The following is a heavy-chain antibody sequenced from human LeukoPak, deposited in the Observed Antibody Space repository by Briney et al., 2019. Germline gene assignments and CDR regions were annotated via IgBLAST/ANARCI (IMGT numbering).Heavy chain of an antibody. Sequence: GGSLRLSCAASGFTFSSYGMSWVRQAPGKGPEWVSVISGDSGTTFYADSVKGRFTASRDNSKNTLYLQMNSLRAEDTAVYYCASGTYNWNYHPLDYWGQGTLVTVSS. CDR2: ISGDSGTT. CDR3: ASGTYNWNYHPLDY. J-gene: IGHJ4*02. D-gene: IGHD1-7*01. CDR1: GFTFSSYG. V-gene: IGHV3-23*01.